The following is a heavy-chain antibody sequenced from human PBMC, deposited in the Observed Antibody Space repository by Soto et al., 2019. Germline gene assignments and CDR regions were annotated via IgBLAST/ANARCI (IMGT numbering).Heavy chain of an antibody. CDR2: ISWNSGSI. J-gene: IGHJ4*02. CDR3: ATQPVNYDFWSGYRDY. CDR1: GFTFDDYA. V-gene: IGHV3-9*01. Sequence: EVQLVESGGGLVQPGRSLRLSCAASGFTFDDYAMHWVRQAPGKGLEWVSGISWNSGSIGYADSVKGRFTISRDNAKNSLYLQMNSLRAEDTAVYYCATQPVNYDFWSGYRDYWGQGTLVTVSS. D-gene: IGHD3-3*01.